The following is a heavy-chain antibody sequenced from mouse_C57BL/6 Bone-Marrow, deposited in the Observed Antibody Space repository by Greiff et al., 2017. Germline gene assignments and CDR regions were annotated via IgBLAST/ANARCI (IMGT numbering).Heavy chain of an antibody. CDR2: INPSSGYT. V-gene: IGHV1-7*01. CDR1: GYTFTSYW. D-gene: IGHD1-1*01. J-gene: IGHJ2*01. CDR3: ARWNYGSSGWDY. Sequence: QVQLKESGAELAKPGASVKLSCKASGYTFTSYWMHWVKQRPGQGLEWIGYINPSSGYTKYNQKFKDKTTLTADKSSSTAYMKLSSLTYEDSAVYYCARWNYGSSGWDYWGQGTTLTVSS.